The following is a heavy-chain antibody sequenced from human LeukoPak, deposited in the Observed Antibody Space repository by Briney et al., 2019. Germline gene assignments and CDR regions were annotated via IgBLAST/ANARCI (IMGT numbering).Heavy chain of an antibody. D-gene: IGHD3-10*01. CDR3: ARVGRGYYGSGKNAFDI. Sequence: SETLSLTCTVSGGSISSGDYYWSWIRQPPGKGLEWIGYIYYSGSTYYNPSLKRRLTISVDTSKNLFSLKLSSVTGADTAVYYCARVGRGYYGSGKNAFDIWGQGTMVTVSS. CDR2: IYYSGST. CDR1: GGSISSGDYY. J-gene: IGHJ3*02. V-gene: IGHV4-30-4*08.